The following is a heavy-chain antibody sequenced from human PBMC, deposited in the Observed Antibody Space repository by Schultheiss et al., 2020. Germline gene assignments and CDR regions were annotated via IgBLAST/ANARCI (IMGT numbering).Heavy chain of an antibody. V-gene: IGHV3-49*04. CDR1: GFTFSSYG. Sequence: GGSLRLSCAASGFTFSSYGMHWVRQAPGKGLEWVGFIRSKAYGGTTEYAASVKGRFTISRDDSKSIAYLQMNSLKTEDTAVYYCTRNLGSYSTPFDYWGQGTLVTVSS. D-gene: IGHD1-26*01. CDR2: IRSKAYGGTT. CDR3: TRNLGSYSTPFDY. J-gene: IGHJ4*02.